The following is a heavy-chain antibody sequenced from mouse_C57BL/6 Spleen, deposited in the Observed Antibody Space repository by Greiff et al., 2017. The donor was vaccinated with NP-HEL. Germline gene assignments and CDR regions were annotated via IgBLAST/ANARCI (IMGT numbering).Heavy chain of an antibody. V-gene: IGHV1-76*01. CDR2: IYPGSGNT. CDR3: ARGLRYYAMDY. CDR1: GYTFTGYW. Sequence: QVQLQQSGAELMKPGASVKLSCKATGYTFTGYWIEWVKQRPGQGLDWIARIYPGSGNTYYNEKFKGKATLTAEKSSSTAYMQLSSLTSEDSAVYFCARGLRYYAMDYWGQGTSVTVSS. D-gene: IGHD1-1*01. J-gene: IGHJ4*01.